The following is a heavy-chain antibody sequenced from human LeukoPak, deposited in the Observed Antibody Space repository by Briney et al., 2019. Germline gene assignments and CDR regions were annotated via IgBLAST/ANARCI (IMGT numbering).Heavy chain of an antibody. CDR2: IYSGGST. J-gene: IGHJ4*02. V-gene: IGHV3-53*01. Sequence: GGSLRLSCAASGVTVSSDYMSWVRQAPGKGLEWVSVIYSGGSTYYADSVKGRFTISRDNAKNTLYLQMNSLRAEDTAVYYCAREGGYDPFEYWGQGTLVTVSS. CDR3: AREGGYDPFEY. CDR1: GVTVSSDY. D-gene: IGHD5-12*01.